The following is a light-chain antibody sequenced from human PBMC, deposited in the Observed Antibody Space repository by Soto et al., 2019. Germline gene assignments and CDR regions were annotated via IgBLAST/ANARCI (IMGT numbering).Light chain of an antibody. CDR3: QQRSNWPPVIT. CDR2: DAP. CDR1: QSFSSY. Sequence: EIVLTQSPATLSLSPGERATLSCRASQSFSSYLAWYQQKPGQAPRLLIYDAPKRATGIPARFSGRGSGTDFTLTISRLEPEDFAVYYCQQRSNWPPVITFGQGTRLEIK. V-gene: IGKV3-11*01. J-gene: IGKJ5*01.